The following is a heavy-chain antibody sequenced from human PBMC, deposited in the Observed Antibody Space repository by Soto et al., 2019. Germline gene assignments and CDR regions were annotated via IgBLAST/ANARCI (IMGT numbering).Heavy chain of an antibody. Sequence: GSLRLSCAASGFTFISYAMTWFRQAPGKGLEWVSVITYNGDKTYYVDSVKGRFTISRDNSKDTVHLQMNSLRAEDTAVYYCARYIRGPTVFYFDFWGPGVLVTVSS. CDR3: ARYIRGPTVFYFDF. CDR1: GFTFISYA. D-gene: IGHD5-18*01. J-gene: IGHJ4*02. CDR2: ITYNGDKT. V-gene: IGHV3-23*01.